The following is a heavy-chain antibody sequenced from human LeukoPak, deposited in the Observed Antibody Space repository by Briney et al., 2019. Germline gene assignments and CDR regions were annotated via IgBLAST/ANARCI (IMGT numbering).Heavy chain of an antibody. J-gene: IGHJ4*02. Sequence: KPSETLSLTCTVSGGSISSYYWSWIRQPPGKGLEWIGYIYYSGSTNYNPSLKNRVTISVDTSKNQFSLKLSSVTAADTAVYYCARGMYYYDSSGYYGPAYYFDYWGQGTLVTVSS. V-gene: IGHV4-59*01. CDR3: ARGMYYYDSSGYYGPAYYFDY. D-gene: IGHD3-22*01. CDR2: IYYSGST. CDR1: GGSISSYY.